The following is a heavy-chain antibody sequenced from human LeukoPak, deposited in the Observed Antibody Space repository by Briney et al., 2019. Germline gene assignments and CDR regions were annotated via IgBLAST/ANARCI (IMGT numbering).Heavy chain of an antibody. D-gene: IGHD5-18*01. CDR3: ARGPGYSYGSSYYYMDV. CDR2: ISYDGSNK. Sequence: GGSLRLSCAASGFTFSSYAMHWVRQAPGKGLEWVAVISYDGSNKYYTDSVKGRFTISRDNSKNTLYLQMNSLRAEDTAVYYCARGPGYSYGSSYYYMDVWGKGTTVTVSS. J-gene: IGHJ6*03. CDR1: GFTFSSYA. V-gene: IGHV3-30*04.